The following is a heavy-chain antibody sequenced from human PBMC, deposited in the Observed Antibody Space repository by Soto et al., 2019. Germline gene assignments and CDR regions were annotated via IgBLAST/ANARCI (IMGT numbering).Heavy chain of an antibody. V-gene: IGHV1-18*01. CDR2: ISAHNGNT. Sequence: QVHLVQSGAEVKKPGASVKVSCKGSGYAFTTYGITWVRQAPGQGLEWMGWISAHNGNTNYAQKLQGRVTVTRDTSTGTAYMELRSLRSDGTAVYYCARGRYGDYWGQGALVTVSS. CDR1: GYAFTTYG. CDR3: ARGRYGDY. J-gene: IGHJ4*02. D-gene: IGHD1-1*01.